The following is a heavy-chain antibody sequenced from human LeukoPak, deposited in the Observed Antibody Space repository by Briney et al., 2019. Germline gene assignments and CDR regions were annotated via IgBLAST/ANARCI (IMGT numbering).Heavy chain of an antibody. Sequence: GGSLRLSCAASGFTFSSYAMSWVRQAPGKGLEWVSSITSSGGNTYYADSVKGRFTISRDNSKNTLHLQMSSLRAEDTAVYYCAKRDRPCSGDCSAPYYFDYWGQGTLVTVSS. CDR1: GFTFSSYA. J-gene: IGHJ4*02. D-gene: IGHD2-21*02. V-gene: IGHV3-23*01. CDR2: ITSSGGNT. CDR3: AKRDRPCSGDCSAPYYFDY.